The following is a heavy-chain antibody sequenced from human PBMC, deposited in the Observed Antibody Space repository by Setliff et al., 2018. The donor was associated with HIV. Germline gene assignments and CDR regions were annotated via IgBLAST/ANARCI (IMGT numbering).Heavy chain of an antibody. D-gene: IGHD5-12*01. J-gene: IGHJ4*02. CDR2: ISTHSVYSVNK. Sequence: ASVKVSCKAFGYTFTSYGINWVRQAPGQGLEWMGWISTHSVYSVNKNYAQKFQGRVTLTTDTSTSTAYMELRSLRSDDTAVYYCARGALVATIDYFDYWGQGTLVTSPQ. V-gene: IGHV1-18*01. CDR3: ARGALVATIDYFDY. CDR1: GYTFTSYG.